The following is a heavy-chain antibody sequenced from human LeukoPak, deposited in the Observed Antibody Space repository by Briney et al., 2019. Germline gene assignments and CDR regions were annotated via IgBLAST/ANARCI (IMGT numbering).Heavy chain of an antibody. CDR3: ARQLYYGDYDFDY. CDR1: GGTFSSYA. V-gene: IGHV1-69*13. Sequence: SVKVSFKASGGTFSSYATSWVRQAPGQGLEWMGGIIPIFGTANYAQKFQGRVTITADESTSTAYMELSSLRSEDTAVYYCARQLYYGDYDFDYWGEGTLVTVSS. J-gene: IGHJ4*02. CDR2: IIPIFGTA. D-gene: IGHD4-17*01.